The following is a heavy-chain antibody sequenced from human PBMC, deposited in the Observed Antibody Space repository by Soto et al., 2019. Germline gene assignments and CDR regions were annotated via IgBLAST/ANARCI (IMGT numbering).Heavy chain of an antibody. CDR2: ISSSSSTI. D-gene: IGHD6-19*01. V-gene: IGHV3-48*01. J-gene: IGHJ4*02. CDR3: ARDQAYSSGWPLMSYYFDY. CDR1: GFTFSSYS. Sequence: GGSLRLSCAASGFTFSSYSMNWVRQAPGKGLEWVSYISSSSSTIYYADSVKGRFTISRDNAKNSLYLQMNSLRAEDTAVYYCARDQAYSSGWPLMSYYFDYWGQGTLVTVSS.